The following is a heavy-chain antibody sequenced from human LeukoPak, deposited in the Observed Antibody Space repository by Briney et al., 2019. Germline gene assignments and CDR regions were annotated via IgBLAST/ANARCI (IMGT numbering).Heavy chain of an antibody. CDR3: ARGRLGELSF. CDR2: IKQDGSER. D-gene: IGHD3-16*02. V-gene: IGHV3-7*05. J-gene: IGHJ4*02. CDR1: GFTFGSYW. Sequence: PGGSLRLSCAASGFTFGSYWMSWVRQAPGKGRRWVANIKQDGSERYYVDSVKGRFTISRDNAKNSLSLEMNSLSAEDTAVYFCARGRLGELSFGGQGTLVTVSS.